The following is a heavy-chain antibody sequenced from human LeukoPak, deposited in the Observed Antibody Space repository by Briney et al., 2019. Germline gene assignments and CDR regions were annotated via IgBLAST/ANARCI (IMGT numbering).Heavy chain of an antibody. CDR2: ISGSGGGT. CDR1: GFTFSSYA. CDR3: ARREFYYASYGMDV. V-gene: IGHV3-23*01. D-gene: IGHD3-10*01. Sequence: GGSLRLSSAASGFTFSSYAMSWVRQAPGKGLDWVSTISGSGGGTYYADSVRGRFTISRDNSKNTLYLQMNNLRAEDTAVYYCARREFYYASYGMDVWGHGTSVTVSS. J-gene: IGHJ6*02.